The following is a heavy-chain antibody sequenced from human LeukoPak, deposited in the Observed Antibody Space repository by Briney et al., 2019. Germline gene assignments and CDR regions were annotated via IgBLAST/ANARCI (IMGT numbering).Heavy chain of an antibody. J-gene: IGHJ4*02. CDR3: ARGVVVVAAREFDY. CDR1: GFTFGSYS. D-gene: IGHD2-15*01. V-gene: IGHV3-48*02. CDR2: ISSSISTI. Sequence: PGGSLRLSCAASGFTFGSYSMNWVRQASGKGLEWVSYISSSISTIYYADSVKVRFTISRDNAKNSLYLQMNSLRDEDTAVYYCARGVVVVAAREFDYCGQGTLVTVSS.